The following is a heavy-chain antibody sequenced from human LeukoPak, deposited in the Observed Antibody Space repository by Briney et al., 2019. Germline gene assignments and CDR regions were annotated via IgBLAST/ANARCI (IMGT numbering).Heavy chain of an antibody. Sequence: GGSLRLSCAASGFTVSNFYMNWVRQAPGKGLEWVSVVYNGDNTSYADSVEGRFTISRDNSKNIVYLQMNSLGVEDTAVYYCAGGSGWLYFHYWGQGALVTVSS. CDR2: VYNGDNT. J-gene: IGHJ4*02. CDR3: AGGSGWLYFHY. D-gene: IGHD6-19*01. CDR1: GFTVSNFY. V-gene: IGHV3-53*01.